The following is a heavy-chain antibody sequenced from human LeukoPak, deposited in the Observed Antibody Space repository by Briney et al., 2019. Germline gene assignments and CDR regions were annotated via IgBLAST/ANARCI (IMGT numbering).Heavy chain of an antibody. CDR2: IHPNDAST. D-gene: IGHD7-27*01. CDR3: ARHNNWGFDY. Sequence: GESLKISCKASGYSFASYWIGWVRQTSGKGLEWMAIIHPNDASTIYSPSFQGQVTISADRSNSTAYLQWNTLKASDTAIYYCARHNNWGFDYWDRGTLLTVSS. V-gene: IGHV5-51*01. CDR1: GYSFASYW. J-gene: IGHJ4*02.